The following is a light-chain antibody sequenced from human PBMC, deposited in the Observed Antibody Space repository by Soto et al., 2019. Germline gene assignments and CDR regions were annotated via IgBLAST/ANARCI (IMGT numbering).Light chain of an antibody. CDR2: AVS. CDR1: SSDVGGYNY. CDR3: SSYTSSTSVA. Sequence: QSVLTQPASVSGSPGQSITISCTGTSSDVGGYNYVSWYQQHPVKAPKLIIYAVSNRPSGVSHRFSGSKSGNTASLAISGLQAEDEAEYCCSSYTSSTSVAFGGGTKLTVL. V-gene: IGLV2-14*01. J-gene: IGLJ2*01.